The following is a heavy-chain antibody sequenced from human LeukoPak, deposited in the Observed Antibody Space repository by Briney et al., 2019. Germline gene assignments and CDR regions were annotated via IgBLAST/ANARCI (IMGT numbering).Heavy chain of an antibody. V-gene: IGHV4-4*07. CDR1: GGSISSYY. CDR2: IYTSGST. CDR3: ASDRGSYNYYFDH. D-gene: IGHD3-16*01. J-gene: IGHJ4*02. Sequence: SETLSLTCTVSGGSISSYYWSWIRQPAGKGLEWIGRIYTSGSTNYNPSLKSRVTMSVDTSKNQFSLKVSSVTAADTAVYYCASDRGSYNYYFDHWGQGTLVTVSS.